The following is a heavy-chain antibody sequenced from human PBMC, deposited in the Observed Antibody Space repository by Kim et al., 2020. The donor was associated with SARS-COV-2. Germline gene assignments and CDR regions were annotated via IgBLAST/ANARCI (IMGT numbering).Heavy chain of an antibody. V-gene: IGHV3-23*01. D-gene: IGHD6-6*01. Sequence: DSVKGRFTISRDNSKNTLYLQMNSLRAEDTAVYYCAKVLGSAARGAPFDYWGQGTLVTVSS. CDR3: AKVLGSAARGAPFDY. J-gene: IGHJ4*02.